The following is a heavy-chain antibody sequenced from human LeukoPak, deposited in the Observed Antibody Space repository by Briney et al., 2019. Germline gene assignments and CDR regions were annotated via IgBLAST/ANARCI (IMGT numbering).Heavy chain of an antibody. J-gene: IGHJ5*02. CDR2: VKPDESEK. V-gene: IGHV3-7*01. CDR1: GFTFSSYA. D-gene: IGHD3-22*01. CDR3: TRVALYSSGWFDQ. Sequence: PGGSLKLSCAASGFTFSSYAMSWVRQAPGKGLEWVANVKPDESEKYYGDSVKGRFTVSRDNAKNSLFLQMDSLRVEDTAVYYCTRVALYSSGWFDQWGQGTLVTVSS.